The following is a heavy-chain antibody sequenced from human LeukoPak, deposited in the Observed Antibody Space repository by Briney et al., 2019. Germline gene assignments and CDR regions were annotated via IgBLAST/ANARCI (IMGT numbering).Heavy chain of an antibody. CDR3: ARRDGYNSQNYYYGMDV. Sequence: PGGSLRLSCAASGFTFSSYSMNWVRQAPGKGLEWVSSISSSSSYIYYADSVKGRFTISRDNAKNSLYLQMNSLRAEDTAVYYCARRDGYNSQNYYYGMDVWGQGTTVTVSS. D-gene: IGHD5-12*01. V-gene: IGHV3-21*01. CDR2: ISSSSSYI. J-gene: IGHJ6*02. CDR1: GFTFSSYS.